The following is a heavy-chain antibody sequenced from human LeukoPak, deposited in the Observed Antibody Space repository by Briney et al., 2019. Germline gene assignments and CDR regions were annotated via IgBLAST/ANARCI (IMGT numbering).Heavy chain of an antibody. D-gene: IGHD5-12*01. CDR1: GFTFSSYA. J-gene: IGHJ4*02. V-gene: IGHV3-23*01. Sequence: GGSLRLSCAASGFTFSSYAMSWVRQAPGKGLEWVSAISGSGGSTYYADSVKGRFTISRDNSKNTLYLQMNSLRAGDTAVYYCAKVRGYDSHLFWYWGQGTLVTVSS. CDR2: ISGSGGST. CDR3: AKVRGYDSHLFWY.